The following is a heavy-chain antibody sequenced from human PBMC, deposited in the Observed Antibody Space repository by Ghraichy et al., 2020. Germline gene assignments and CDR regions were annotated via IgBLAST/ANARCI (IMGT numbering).Heavy chain of an antibody. CDR1: GGSISSGGYY. CDR2: IYYSGST. D-gene: IGHD3-16*01. J-gene: IGHJ4*02. CDR3: ARVIIDYVWGSYLFDY. Sequence: SETLSLTCTVSGGSISSGGYYWSWIRQHPGKGLEWIGYIYYSGSTYYNPSLKSRVTISVDTSKNQFSLKLSSVTAADTAVYYCARVIIDYVWGSYLFDYWGQGTLVTVSS. V-gene: IGHV4-31*03.